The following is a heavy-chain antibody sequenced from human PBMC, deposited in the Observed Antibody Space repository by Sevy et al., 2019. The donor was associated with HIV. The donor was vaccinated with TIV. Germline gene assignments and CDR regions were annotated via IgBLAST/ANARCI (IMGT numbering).Heavy chain of an antibody. D-gene: IGHD3-3*01. CDR2: ITPLSGSA. CDR3: ARGPYNDFWSAL. J-gene: IGHJ4*02. V-gene: IGHV1-69*13. CDR1: GGPISNYA. Sequence: ASVKVSCKASGGPISNYALIWVRQAPGQGLEWMGGITPLSGSAHYSQIFQGRVTITADESTRTAYMELSSLRSEDTAVYFCARGPYNDFWSALWGLGTLVTVSS.